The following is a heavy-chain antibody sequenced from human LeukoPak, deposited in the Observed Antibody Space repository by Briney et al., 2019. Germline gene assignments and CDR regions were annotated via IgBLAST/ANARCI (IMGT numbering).Heavy chain of an antibody. CDR2: IYTSGST. CDR1: GGSISSYY. CDR3: ARSTPLYYYDSSGYPFDP. D-gene: IGHD3-22*01. J-gene: IGHJ5*02. V-gene: IGHV4-4*07. Sequence: PSETLSLTCTVSGGSISSYYWSWMRQPAGKGLEWIGRIYTSGSTNYNPSLKSRVTMSVDTSKNQFSLKLSSVTAADTAVYYCARSTPLYYYDSSGYPFDPWGQGTLVTVSS.